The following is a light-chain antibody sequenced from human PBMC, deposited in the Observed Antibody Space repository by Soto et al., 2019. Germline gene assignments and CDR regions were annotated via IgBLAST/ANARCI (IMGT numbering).Light chain of an antibody. CDR3: AASGDSLNGLYV. CDR2: SNN. J-gene: IGLJ1*01. Sequence: QSVLTQPPSASGTPGQRVTISCSGRSSNIGSNTVNWYQQLPGTAPKLLIYSNNQRPSGVPDRFSGSKSGTSASLAISGLQSEDEADYYCAASGDSLNGLYVFGTGTKVTVL. CDR1: SSNIGSNT. V-gene: IGLV1-44*01.